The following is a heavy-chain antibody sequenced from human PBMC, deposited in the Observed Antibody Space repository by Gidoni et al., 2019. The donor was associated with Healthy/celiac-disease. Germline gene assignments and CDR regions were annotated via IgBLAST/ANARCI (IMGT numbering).Heavy chain of an antibody. V-gene: IGHV1-2*02. CDR3: ARAMYSSSSVGRHANWFDP. CDR2: INPNSGGT. CDR1: GYPFTGYY. D-gene: IGHD6-6*01. J-gene: IGHJ5*02. Sequence: QVQLVQSGAAVKKPGASVKVSCKASGYPFTGYYMHWVRQAPGQGLEWMGWINPNSGGTNYAQKFQGRVTMTRDTSISTAYMELSRLRSDDTAVYYCARAMYSSSSVGRHANWFDPWGQGTLVTVSS.